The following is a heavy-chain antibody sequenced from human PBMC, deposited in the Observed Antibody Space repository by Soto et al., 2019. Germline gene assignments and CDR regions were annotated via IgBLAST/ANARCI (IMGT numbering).Heavy chain of an antibody. CDR3: ARVEMATTDAYYCDY. Sequence: QVQLVESGGGVVQPGRSLRLSCAASGFTFSSYARHWVRQSPGKGLEWVAVISYDGSNKHYADSVKGRFTISRDNSKNTLYLQMKSLRAEDTAVYHCARVEMATTDAYYCDYWGQGTLGTVSS. V-gene: IGHV3-30-3*01. J-gene: IGHJ4*02. CDR2: ISYDGSNK. CDR1: GFTFSSYA. D-gene: IGHD2-21*01.